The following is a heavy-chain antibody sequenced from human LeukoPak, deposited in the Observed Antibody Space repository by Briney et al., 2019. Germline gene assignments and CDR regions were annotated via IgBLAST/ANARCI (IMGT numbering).Heavy chain of an antibody. J-gene: IGHJ4*02. D-gene: IGHD3-3*01. Sequence: ASVKVSCKASGGTFSSYAISWVRQAPGQGLEWMGGIIPIFGTANYAQKFQGRVTITADETTSTAYMELSSLRSEDTAVYYCARDGSTYYDFWSGSPVFDYWGQGTLVTVSS. CDR2: IIPIFGTA. V-gene: IGHV1-69*13. CDR3: ARDGSTYYDFWSGSPVFDY. CDR1: GGTFSSYA.